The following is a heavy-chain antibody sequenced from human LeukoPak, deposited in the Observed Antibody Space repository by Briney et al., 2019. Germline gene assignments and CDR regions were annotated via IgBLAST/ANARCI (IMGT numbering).Heavy chain of an antibody. CDR2: IYYSGST. J-gene: IGHJ4*02. CDR1: GGSISSYY. Sequence: KPSETLSLTCTVSGGSISSYYWSWIRQPPGKGLEWIGYIYYSGSTNYNPSLKSRVTISVDTSKNQFSLKLSSVTAADTAVYYCAREAYYYGSGSYYFDYWGQGTLVTVSS. D-gene: IGHD3-10*01. CDR3: AREAYYYGSGSYYFDY. V-gene: IGHV4-59*12.